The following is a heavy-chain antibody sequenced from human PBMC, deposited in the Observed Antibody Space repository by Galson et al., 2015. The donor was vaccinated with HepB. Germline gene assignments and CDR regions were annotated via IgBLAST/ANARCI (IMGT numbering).Heavy chain of an antibody. V-gene: IGHV3-23*01. CDR3: AKGHDQGGYGDRLRDY. CDR2: ISGDADSA. CDR1: GFTFNNYA. D-gene: IGHD4-17*01. J-gene: IGHJ4*02. Sequence: SLRLSCAASGFTFNNYAMSWVRQAPGKGLQWVAAISGDADSAYYAGSVKGRFTISRDNSKNTLYLQMNSLRTQDKAIYYCAKGHDQGGYGDRLRDYWGQGILVTVSS.